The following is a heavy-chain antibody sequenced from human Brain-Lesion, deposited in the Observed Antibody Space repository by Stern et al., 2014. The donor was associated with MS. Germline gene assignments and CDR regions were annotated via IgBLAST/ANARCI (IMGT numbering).Heavy chain of an antibody. CDR1: GGSISSSNW. D-gene: IGHD1-14*01. CDR2: IYPSGGT. J-gene: IGHJ3*02. V-gene: IGHV4-4*02. Sequence: VQLLESGPGLVKPSGTLSLTCAVSGGSISSSNWRSWVRQSPGKGLEWVGEIYPSGGTKYSPSFESRVITSGDKSTNPFSLKLSYLTAADTAVYYCARELPDLNAFDIWGQGTMVTVSS. CDR3: ARELPDLNAFDI.